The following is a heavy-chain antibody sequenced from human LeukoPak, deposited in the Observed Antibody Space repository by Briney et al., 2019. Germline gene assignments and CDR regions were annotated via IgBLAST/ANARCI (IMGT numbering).Heavy chain of an antibody. D-gene: IGHD3-22*01. CDR2: MNPTSGNT. CDR3: ARGRAMWYYDSGGHYTTSSEYNWFDP. V-gene: IGHV1-8*03. Sequence: GASVKVPCKASGYTFTNYDMIWVRQATGQGLEWMGWMNPTSGNTAYAQKFQGRVTITTNASISTAYMELSSLRSEDPGVYYCARGRAMWYYDSGGHYTTSSEYNWFDPWGQATLVTVSS. J-gene: IGHJ5*02. CDR1: GYTFTNYD.